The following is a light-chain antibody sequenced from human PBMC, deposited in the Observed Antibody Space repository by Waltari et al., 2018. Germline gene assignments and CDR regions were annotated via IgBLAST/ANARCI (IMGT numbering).Light chain of an antibody. CDR3: MILYNNAVV. V-gene: IGLV5-45*01. CDR2: YKPDSTI. CDR1: SDINVRTYK. Sequence: QAVLTQPASLSASPGASASLTCTLRSDINVRTYKIYWYQQRPGSPPQFLLKYKPDSTIQLGSGVPSLFSGSKDTSCNAFILLISGLQYEDEADYYCMILYNNAVVFGGGTNLTVL. J-gene: IGLJ3*02.